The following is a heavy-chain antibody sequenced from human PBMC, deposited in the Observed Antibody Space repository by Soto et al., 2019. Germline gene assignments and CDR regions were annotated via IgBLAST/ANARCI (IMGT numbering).Heavy chain of an antibody. Sequence: VQLLESGGDLVQPGGSLRLSCVASGFIFSAYAMSWVRQAPGKGLEWVSTISDTIGATDYADSVKGRFTISRDISRNTLYLEMNNLRAEDTAMYYCAKAQWLLGGDYFDSWGQGALVTVSS. CDR2: ISDTIGAT. CDR3: AKAQWLLGGDYFDS. J-gene: IGHJ4*02. V-gene: IGHV3-23*01. CDR1: GFIFSAYA. D-gene: IGHD6-19*01.